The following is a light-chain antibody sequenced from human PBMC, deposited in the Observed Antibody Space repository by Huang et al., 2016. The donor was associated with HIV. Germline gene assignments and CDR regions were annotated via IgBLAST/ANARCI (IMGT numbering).Light chain of an antibody. J-gene: IGKJ1*01. CDR3: QQYHTIPWT. V-gene: IGKV1-NL1*01. Sequence: DIQMTQSPSSLSASVGDRVTITCRATQGIGNSLAWYQQKPGKAPRLLLYATSRLESGVPSRFSGSGSGTHYTLTINTLQPEDIGSYYCQQYHTIPWTFGQGTNVEVK. CDR2: ATS. CDR1: QGIGNS.